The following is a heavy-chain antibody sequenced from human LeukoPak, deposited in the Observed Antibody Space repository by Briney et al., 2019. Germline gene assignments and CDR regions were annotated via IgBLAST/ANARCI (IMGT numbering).Heavy chain of an antibody. J-gene: IGHJ6*03. D-gene: IGHD3-10*01. CDR2: IIDTGST. CDR1: GGSFSGYY. CDR3: AREAGDGYYYYYMDV. V-gene: IGHV4-34*12. Sequence: SETLSLTCAVYGGSFSGYYWTWIRQPPGKGLEWIGEIIDTGSTKYNSSLKSRVTISVDTSKNQFSLRLSSVTAADTAVYYCAREAGDGYYYYYMDVWGKGTTVTVSS.